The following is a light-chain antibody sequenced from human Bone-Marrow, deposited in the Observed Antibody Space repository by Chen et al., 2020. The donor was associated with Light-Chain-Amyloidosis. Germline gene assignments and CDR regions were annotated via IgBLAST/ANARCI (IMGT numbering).Light chain of an antibody. CDR1: NIGSTS. J-gene: IGLJ3*02. Sequence: SYVLTQPSSVSVAPGQTARLACGGNNIGSTSVQWYQQTPGQAPLLVVYVASYRPSGIPERLSGSNSGNTATLTISRVEAGDEADYYCQVWDRSSDRPVFGGGTKLTVL. V-gene: IGLV3-21*02. CDR2: VAS. CDR3: QVWDRSSDRPV.